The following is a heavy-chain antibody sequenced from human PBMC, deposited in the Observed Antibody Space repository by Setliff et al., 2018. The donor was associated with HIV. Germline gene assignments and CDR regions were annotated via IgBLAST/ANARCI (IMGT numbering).Heavy chain of an antibody. CDR2: VYYSGST. D-gene: IGHD2-2*01. CDR3: ARQGLVLVPASIDWRLPPSPIDY. CDR1: GGSISGSGPGYY. J-gene: IGHJ4*02. Sequence: SETLSLTCSVSGGSISGSGPGYYWGWVRQPPGGGLEWIGSVYYSGSTYYNPSLRSRVTISVDTSKNQLSLRLTSLTAADTAVYYCARQGLVLVPASIDWRLPPSPIDYWGQGALVTVSS. V-gene: IGHV4-39*01.